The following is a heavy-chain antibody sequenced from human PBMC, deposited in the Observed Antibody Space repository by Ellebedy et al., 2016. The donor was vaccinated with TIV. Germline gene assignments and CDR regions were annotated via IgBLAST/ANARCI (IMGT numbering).Heavy chain of an antibody. CDR3: ARVHCSITTCDYYYMDV. D-gene: IGHD1-1*01. J-gene: IGHJ6*03. Sequence: SETLSLXXTVSGGSISSYYWNWIRQPPGKGLEWIGYIDHSGSTNYNPSLMSRITMSVVTSKNQISLRLNSVTAADTAVYYCARVHCSITTCDYYYMDVWGKGTTVTVSS. CDR2: IDHSGST. CDR1: GGSISSYY. V-gene: IGHV4-59*12.